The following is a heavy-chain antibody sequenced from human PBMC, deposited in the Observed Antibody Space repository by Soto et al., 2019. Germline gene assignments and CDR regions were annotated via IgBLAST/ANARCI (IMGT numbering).Heavy chain of an antibody. J-gene: IGHJ4*02. D-gene: IGHD6-19*01. Sequence: GGSLRLSCEASGFTFSSYGMHWVRQAPGKGLEWVAVISYDGSNTYYADSVKGRFTISRDTSKNTLYLQMNSLRAEDTAVYYCAKDQTLLSSGRYSGVFDYGGQGTLATVSS. CDR3: AKDQTLLSSGRYSGVFDY. V-gene: IGHV3-30*18. CDR1: GFTFSSYG. CDR2: ISYDGSNT.